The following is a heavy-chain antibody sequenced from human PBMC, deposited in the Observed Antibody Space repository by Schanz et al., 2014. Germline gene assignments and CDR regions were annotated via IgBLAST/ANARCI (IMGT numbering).Heavy chain of an antibody. Sequence: EAQLLESGGGLVQPGGSLRLSCAASGFNFKAYAMSWVRQAPGKGLEWVSTIASGGSHTFYADSLTGRFIISRDNSKNTLYLQVNSLRAEDTAVYYCAKHVRSLTGNDYWGQGTLVTVSS. D-gene: IGHD3-9*01. V-gene: IGHV3-23*01. CDR1: GFNFKAYA. CDR3: AKHVRSLTGNDY. J-gene: IGHJ4*02. CDR2: IASGGSHT.